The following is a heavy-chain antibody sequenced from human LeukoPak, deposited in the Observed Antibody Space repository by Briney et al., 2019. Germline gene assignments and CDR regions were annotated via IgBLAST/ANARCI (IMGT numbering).Heavy chain of an antibody. CDR2: ISSSSSTI. CDR3: ARDRNYYDSSGYFDY. J-gene: IGHJ4*02. V-gene: IGHV3-48*01. Sequence: GGSLRLSCAASGFTFSSYSMNWVRQAPGKGLEGVSYISSSSSTIYYADSVKGRFTISRDNAKNSLYLQMNSLRAEDTAVYYCARDRNYYDSSGYFDYWGQGTLVTVSS. D-gene: IGHD3-22*01. CDR1: GFTFSSYS.